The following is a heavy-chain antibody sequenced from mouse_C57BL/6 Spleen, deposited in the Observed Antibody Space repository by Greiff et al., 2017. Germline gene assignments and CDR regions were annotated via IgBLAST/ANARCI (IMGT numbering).Heavy chain of an antibody. CDR3: DRDWGLTGTWFAY. J-gene: IGHJ3*01. V-gene: IGHV2-2*01. CDR2: IWSGGST. CDR1: GFSLTSYG. D-gene: IGHD4-1*01. Sequence: VKLMESGPGLVQPSQSLSITCTVSGFSLTSYGVHWVRQSPGKGLEWLGVIWSGGSTDYNAAFISRLSISKDNSKSQVFFKMNSLQADDTAIYYCDRDWGLTGTWFAYWGQGTLVTVSA.